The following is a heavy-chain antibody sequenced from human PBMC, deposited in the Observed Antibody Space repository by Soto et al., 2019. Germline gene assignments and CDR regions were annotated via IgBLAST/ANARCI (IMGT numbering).Heavy chain of an antibody. Sequence: QTLSLTCDISGDSVSSDRAAWNWVRQSPSRGLEWLGRTYYRSKWYNDYAVSVKSRINVNADTSKNQFSLQLNSVTPEDTAVYYCTREGYLNIYSAYRWFDPWGQGTLVPVSS. D-gene: IGHD3-22*01. CDR3: TREGYLNIYSAYRWFDP. CDR2: TYYRSKWYN. J-gene: IGHJ5*02. V-gene: IGHV6-1*01. CDR1: GDSVSSDRAA.